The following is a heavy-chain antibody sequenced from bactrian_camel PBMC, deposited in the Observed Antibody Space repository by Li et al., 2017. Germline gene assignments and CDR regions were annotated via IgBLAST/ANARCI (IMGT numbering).Heavy chain of an antibody. CDR2: IAYDGWVS. CDR1: GFQFSDYP. Sequence: DVQLVESGGGSVQTGGSLRLSCIASGFQFSDYPMSWVRQAPGKDLEWIAQIAYDGWVSRYNDPAKGRFTISRDNAKNTLYLQMNSLKTEDTALYYCATRLSYGCTYSTSDGCYTHRGQGTQVTVS. D-gene: IGHD2*01. V-gene: IGHV3S42*01. J-gene: IGHJ4*01.